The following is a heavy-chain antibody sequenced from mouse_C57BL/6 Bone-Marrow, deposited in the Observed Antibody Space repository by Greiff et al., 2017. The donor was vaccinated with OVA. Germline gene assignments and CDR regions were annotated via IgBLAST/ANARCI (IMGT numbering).Heavy chain of an antibody. Sequence: EVKLQESGGGLVQPGGSMKLSCAASGFTFSDAWMDWVRQSPEKGLEWVAEIRNKANNHAPYYAESVKGRFTISRDDSKSSFYLQMNSLRAEDTGIYYCTRRLSWYFDVWGTGTTVTVSS. J-gene: IGHJ1*03. D-gene: IGHD1-2*01. CDR3: TRRLSWYFDV. CDR2: IRNKANNHAP. V-gene: IGHV6-6*01. CDR1: GFTFSDAW.